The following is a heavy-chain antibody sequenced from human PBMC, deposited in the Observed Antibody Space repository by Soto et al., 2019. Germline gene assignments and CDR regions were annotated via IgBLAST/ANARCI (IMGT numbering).Heavy chain of an antibody. J-gene: IGHJ4*02. CDR3: ARVRGGYSYGSFDY. CDR2: IYYSGST. D-gene: IGHD5-18*01. V-gene: IGHV4-59*01. CDR1: GGSISSYY. Sequence: QVQLQESGPGLVKPSETLSLTCTVSGGSISSYYWSWIRQPPGKGLEWIGYIYYSGSTNYNPSLKSRVTRSVDTSKNQCSRKLSSVTAADTAVYYCARVRGGYSYGSFDYWGQGTLVTVSS.